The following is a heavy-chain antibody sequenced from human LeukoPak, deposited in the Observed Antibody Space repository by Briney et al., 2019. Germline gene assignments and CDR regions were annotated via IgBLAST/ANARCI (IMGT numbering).Heavy chain of an antibody. D-gene: IGHD1-26*01. Sequence: SETPSLTCTVSGGSISSSSYYWGWIRQPPGKGLEWIGSIYYSGSTYYNPSLKSRVTISVDTSKNQFSLKLSSVTAADTAVYYCASTYSGSFIDAFEIWGQGTRVTVSS. CDR3: ASTYSGSFIDAFEI. CDR1: GGSISSSSYY. CDR2: IYYSGST. J-gene: IGHJ3*02. V-gene: IGHV4-39*01.